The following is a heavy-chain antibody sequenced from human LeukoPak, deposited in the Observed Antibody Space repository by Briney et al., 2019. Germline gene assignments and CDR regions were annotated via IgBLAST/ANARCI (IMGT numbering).Heavy chain of an antibody. D-gene: IGHD3-3*01. J-gene: IGHJ6*03. V-gene: IGHV1-8*01. Sequence: GASVTVSCAASGYTFTSYDINWVRQAPGQGLEWMGWMNPNSGNTGYAQKFQGRVTKTRNTSISTAYMELSSLRSEDTAVYYCARGPDPNFWSGYYPHYYYYYRDVWGKGTTVTVSS. CDR1: GYTFTSYD. CDR2: MNPNSGNT. CDR3: ARGPDPNFWSGYYPHYYYYYRDV.